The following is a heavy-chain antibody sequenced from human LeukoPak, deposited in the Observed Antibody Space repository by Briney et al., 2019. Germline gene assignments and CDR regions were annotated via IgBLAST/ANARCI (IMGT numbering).Heavy chain of an antibody. CDR2: FGPEDAET. J-gene: IGHJ4*02. CDR1: GYPLTELS. D-gene: IGHD3-22*01. V-gene: IGHV1-24*01. CDR3: KTNYYDSGGYRRDY. Sequence: ASVKVSCKGSGYPLTELSIHWVRQAPGKGLEWMGNFGPEDAETIYAQKFQGRVIMTEDTSADTAYMELSSLRSEDTAVYYCKTNYYDSGGYRRDYWGQGTLVTVSS.